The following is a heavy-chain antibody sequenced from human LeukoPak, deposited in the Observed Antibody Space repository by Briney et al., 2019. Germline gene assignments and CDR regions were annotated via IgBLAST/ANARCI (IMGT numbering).Heavy chain of an antibody. J-gene: IGHJ4*02. Sequence: GGSLRLSCAASGFTFSDYYITWIRRAPGKGLEWLSYIISSGTTIYYADSVKGRFTVSRDNAKNSLYLQVNSLRAEDTAVYYRARHSSGWSFDYWGQGTLVTVSS. CDR2: IISSGTTI. V-gene: IGHV3-11*04. D-gene: IGHD3-22*01. CDR3: ARHSSGWSFDY. CDR1: GFTFSDYY.